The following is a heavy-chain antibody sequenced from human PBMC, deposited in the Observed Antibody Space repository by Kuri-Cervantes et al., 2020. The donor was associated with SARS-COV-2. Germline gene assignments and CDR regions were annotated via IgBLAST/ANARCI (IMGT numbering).Heavy chain of an antibody. CDR1: GGTFSSYA. D-gene: IGHD2-21*01. J-gene: IGHJ4*02. CDR2: MNPNSGDT. Sequence: ASVKVSCKASGGTFSSYAISWARQAPGQGLEWMGWMNPNSGDTDYAQKFQGRVILTRNTSTTTAYMELRGLKSEDTAVYYCAREGTIVVGGLDSWGQGTLVTVSS. CDR3: AREGTIVVGGLDS. V-gene: IGHV1-8*03.